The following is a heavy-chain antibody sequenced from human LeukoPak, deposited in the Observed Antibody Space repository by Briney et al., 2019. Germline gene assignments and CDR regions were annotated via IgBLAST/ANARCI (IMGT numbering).Heavy chain of an antibody. CDR1: GFTFSGYG. J-gene: IGHJ4*02. Sequence: GGSLRLSCAASGFTFSGYGMHWVRQGPGKGLEWVAVISYDGSNEYYADSVKGRFTISRDNSKNTLYLQMNSLRAEDTAVYYCAKLPGRAADYWGQGTLVTVSS. V-gene: IGHV3-30*18. CDR3: AKLPGRAADY. CDR2: ISYDGSNE.